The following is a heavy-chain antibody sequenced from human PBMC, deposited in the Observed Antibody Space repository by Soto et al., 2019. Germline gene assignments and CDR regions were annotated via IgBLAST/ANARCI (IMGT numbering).Heavy chain of an antibody. CDR1: EGTFSSYT. Sequence: GASVKVSCKASEGTFSSYTISWVRQAPGQGLEWMGRIIPILGIANYAQKFQGRVTITADKSTSTAYMELSSLRSEDTAVYYCARDCVSTSSYCPYGMDVWGQGTTVTVSS. V-gene: IGHV1-69*04. CDR2: IIPILGIA. J-gene: IGHJ6*02. CDR3: ARDCVSTSSYCPYGMDV. D-gene: IGHD2-2*01.